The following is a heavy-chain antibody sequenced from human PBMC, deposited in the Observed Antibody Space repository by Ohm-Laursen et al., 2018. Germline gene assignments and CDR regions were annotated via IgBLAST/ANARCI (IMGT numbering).Heavy chain of an antibody. D-gene: IGHD3-10*01. CDR1: GFTFSSHS. J-gene: IGHJ3*02. V-gene: IGHV3-21*05. Sequence: GSLRLSCAASGFTFSSHSMIWVRQAPGKGLEWVLYITPTSSHRYYADSVKGRFTISRDNAKNSLFLQMNSLRGEDTALYFCARDQLIWFGESPGDDAFDIWGQGTMVAVSS. CDR2: ITPTSSHR. CDR3: ARDQLIWFGESPGDDAFDI.